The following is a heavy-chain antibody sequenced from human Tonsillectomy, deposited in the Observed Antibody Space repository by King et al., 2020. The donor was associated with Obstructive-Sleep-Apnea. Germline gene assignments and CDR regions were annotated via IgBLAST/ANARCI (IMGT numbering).Heavy chain of an antibody. CDR3: ARCSSTSCYYYGMDV. Sequence: VQLVESGGGLVQPGGSLRLSCAASGSTFSRYWMSWVRQAPGKGLEWVANIKKDGSEEYYVDSVRGRFTISRDNANNSMYMQMNSLRAEDTAVYYCARCSSTSCYYYGMDVWGQGTTVTVSS. CDR2: IKKDGSEE. J-gene: IGHJ6*02. V-gene: IGHV3-7*01. D-gene: IGHD2-2*01. CDR1: GSTFSRYW.